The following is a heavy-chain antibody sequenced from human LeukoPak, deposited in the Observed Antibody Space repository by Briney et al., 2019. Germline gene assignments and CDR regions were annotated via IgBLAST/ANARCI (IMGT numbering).Heavy chain of an antibody. D-gene: IGHD3-9*01. V-gene: IGHV1-8*01. J-gene: IGHJ4*02. Sequence: ASVKVSCKASGYTFTSYDINWVRQATGQGLEWMGWMNPNSGNTGYAQKFQGRVTMTRNTSTSTAYMELSSLRSEDTAVYYCARVPYDILTGYDYWGQGTLVTVSS. CDR3: ARVPYDILTGYDY. CDR2: MNPNSGNT. CDR1: GYTFTSYD.